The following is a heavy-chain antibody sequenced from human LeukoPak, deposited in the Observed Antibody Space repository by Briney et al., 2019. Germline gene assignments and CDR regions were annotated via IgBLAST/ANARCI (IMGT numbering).Heavy chain of an antibody. CDR2: IYYSGST. Sequence: SETLSLTCTVSGGSISSYYWSWIRQPPGKGLEWVGYIYYSGSTNHNPSLKSRVTISVDTSKNQFSLKLSSVTAADTAVYYCAREGSYGPYYFDYWGQGTLVTVSS. CDR3: AREGSYGPYYFDY. V-gene: IGHV4-59*01. D-gene: IGHD5-18*01. CDR1: GGSISSYY. J-gene: IGHJ4*02.